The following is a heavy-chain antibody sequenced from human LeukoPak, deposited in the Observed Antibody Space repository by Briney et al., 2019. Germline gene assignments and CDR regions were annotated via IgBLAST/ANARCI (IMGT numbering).Heavy chain of an antibody. V-gene: IGHV4-34*01. CDR1: GGSFSGYY. Sequence: SETLSLTCGVYGGSFSGYYRSWIRQPPGKGLEWIGEINHSGSTNYNPSLKSRVTISVDTSKNQFSLKLSSVTAADTAVYYCARSPPFRLSKWFDPWGQGTLVTVSS. J-gene: IGHJ5*02. CDR2: INHSGST. D-gene: IGHD3-16*02. CDR3: ARSPPFRLSKWFDP.